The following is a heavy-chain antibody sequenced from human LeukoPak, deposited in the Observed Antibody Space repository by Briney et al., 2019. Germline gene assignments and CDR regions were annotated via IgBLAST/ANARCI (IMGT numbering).Heavy chain of an antibody. J-gene: IGHJ4*02. D-gene: IGHD1-1*01. Sequence: GASVKVSCKASGYTFTSYAMHWVRQAPGQRLEWMGWINAGNGNTKYSQKFQGRVTITRDTSASTAYMELSSLRSEDTAVYYCARGGDWKGTFDYWGQGTLVTVSS. V-gene: IGHV1-3*01. CDR3: ARGGDWKGTFDY. CDR2: INAGNGNT. CDR1: GYTFTSYA.